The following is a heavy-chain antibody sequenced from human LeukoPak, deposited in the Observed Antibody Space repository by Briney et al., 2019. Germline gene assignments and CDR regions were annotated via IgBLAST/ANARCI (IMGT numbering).Heavy chain of an antibody. J-gene: IGHJ4*02. CDR3: AKDSGSGSWYYFDY. Sequence: SETLSLTCSVSGGSITGHYWSWIRQPPGKGLEWIGYIYYTGTTKYNPSLENRVTISVDTSNNQFSLKLRSVTAADTAVYYCAKDSGSGSWYYFDYWGQGTLVTVSS. D-gene: IGHD3-10*01. V-gene: IGHV4-59*11. CDR2: IYYTGTT. CDR1: GGSITGHY.